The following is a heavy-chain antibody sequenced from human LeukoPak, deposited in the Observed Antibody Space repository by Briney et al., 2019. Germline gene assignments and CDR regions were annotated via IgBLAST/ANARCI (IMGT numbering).Heavy chain of an antibody. J-gene: IGHJ4*02. CDR3: ARHPRTLTYYFDY. Sequence: SETLSLTCTVSGGSISSYYWSWIRQPPGKGLEWIGYIYYSGSTNYNPSLKSRVTISVDTSKNQFSLKLSSVTAADTAVYYCARHPRTLTYYFDYWGQGTLVTVSS. CDR2: IYYSGST. D-gene: IGHD1-14*01. CDR1: GGSISSYY. V-gene: IGHV4-59*08.